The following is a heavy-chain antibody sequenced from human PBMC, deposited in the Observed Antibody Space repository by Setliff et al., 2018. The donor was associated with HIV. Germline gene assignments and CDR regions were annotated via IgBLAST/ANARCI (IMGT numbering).Heavy chain of an antibody. Sequence: GASVKVSCKASAYSFSKYGIRWVRQAPGQGLEWMGIINPTGGSTSYAQKFQGRVTMTTDTSTSTVYMDLRSLTSGDTAVYYCGRVPYKSAWFSGGHNPFDVWGQGTMVTVSS. CDR2: INPTGGST. V-gene: IGHV1-46*01. D-gene: IGHD6-19*01. J-gene: IGHJ3*01. CDR3: GRVPYKSAWFSGGHNPFDV. CDR1: AYSFSKYG.